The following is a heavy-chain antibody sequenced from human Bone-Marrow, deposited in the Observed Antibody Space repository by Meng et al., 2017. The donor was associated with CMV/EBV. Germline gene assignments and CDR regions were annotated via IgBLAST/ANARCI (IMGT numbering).Heavy chain of an antibody. Sequence: LRLSCTVSGTSISSGDYYWNWIRQHPGKGLEWIGFIYSSESTYYNPSLRSRVTISVDTSKNQFSLKLSSVTAADTAVYYCARVGSKWGGWFDPWGQGTLVTVSS. D-gene: IGHD3-10*01. CDR2: IYSSEST. CDR1: GTSISSGDYY. CDR3: ARVGSKWGGWFDP. V-gene: IGHV4-31*03. J-gene: IGHJ5*02.